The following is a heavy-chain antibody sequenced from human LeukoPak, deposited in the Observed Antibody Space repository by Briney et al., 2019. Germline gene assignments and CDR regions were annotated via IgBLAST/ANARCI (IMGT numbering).Heavy chain of an antibody. CDR3: ARQSGRYDILTGYYFGGRVDY. J-gene: IGHJ4*02. Sequence: SETLSLTCAVYGGSFSGYYWSWIRQPPGKGLEWLGEINHSGSTNYNPSLKSRVTISVDTSKNQFSLKLSSVTAADTAVYYCARQSGRYDILTGYYFGGRVDYWGQGTLVTVSS. V-gene: IGHV4-34*01. CDR2: INHSGST. D-gene: IGHD3-9*01. CDR1: GGSFSGYY.